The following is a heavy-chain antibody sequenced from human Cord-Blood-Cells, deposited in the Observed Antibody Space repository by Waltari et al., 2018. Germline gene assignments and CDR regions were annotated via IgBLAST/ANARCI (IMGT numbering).Heavy chain of an antibody. CDR2: TSNSGNP. CDR3: ASRVATIGY. D-gene: IGHD5-12*01. Sequence: QVQLQESGPGLVKPSGTLSLTCAVSGGSISSSNWWSWVRQPPGKGLEWIGKTSNSGNPNYNPSLKSRVTISVDKAKNQFSLKLSSVTAADTAVYYCASRVATIGYWGQGTLVTVSS. CDR1: GGSISSSNW. J-gene: IGHJ4*02. V-gene: IGHV4-4*02.